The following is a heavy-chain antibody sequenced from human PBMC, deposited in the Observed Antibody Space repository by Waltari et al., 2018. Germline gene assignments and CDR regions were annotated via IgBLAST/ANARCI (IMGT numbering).Heavy chain of an antibody. D-gene: IGHD5-12*01. J-gene: IGHJ4*02. V-gene: IGHV3-64*07. Sequence: VQLVESGGGLVQPGGSLRLSCAASGFTFSSYAMHWVCQAPGKGLEYVSAISSNGGRTYYADSVKGRFTISIDNSKNTLYLQMGSLRAEDMAVYYCARGHGYVEFPWADDWGQGTLVTVAS. CDR2: ISSNGGRT. CDR3: ARGHGYVEFPWADD. CDR1: GFTFSSYA.